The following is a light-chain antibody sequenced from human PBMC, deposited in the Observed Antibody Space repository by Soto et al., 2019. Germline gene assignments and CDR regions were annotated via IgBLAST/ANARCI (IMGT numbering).Light chain of an antibody. CDR2: YDT. J-gene: IGLJ2*01. V-gene: IGLV3-21*04. Sequence: SYELAQPPSVSVAPGKTARMTCGGNNIGGKSVHWYQQKPGQAPVLVISYDTDRPSGIPERFSGSNYDNTATLTISRVEAGDEADYYCQVWDTNVVFGGGTKLTVL. CDR3: QVWDTNVV. CDR1: NIGGKS.